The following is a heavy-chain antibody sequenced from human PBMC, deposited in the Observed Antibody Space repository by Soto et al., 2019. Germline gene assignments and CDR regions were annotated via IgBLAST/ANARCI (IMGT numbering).Heavy chain of an antibody. CDR1: GGSISSGGYY. CDR3: ARGAVPAAIGLNYFDY. J-gene: IGHJ4*02. V-gene: IGHV4-31*03. D-gene: IGHD2-2*01. Sequence: PSETLSLTCTVSGGSISSGGYYWSWIRQHPGKGLEWIGYIYYSGSTYYNPSLKSRVTISVDTSKNQFSLKLSSVTAADTAVYYCARGAVPAAIGLNYFDYCGQGTLVTVSS. CDR2: IYYSGST.